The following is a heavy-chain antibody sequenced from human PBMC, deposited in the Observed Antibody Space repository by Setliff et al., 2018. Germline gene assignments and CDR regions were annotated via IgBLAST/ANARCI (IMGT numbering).Heavy chain of an antibody. Sequence: LSLTCSVSGGSISTYHWSWIRQPPEKGLEWIAYIHYSGSTNQNPSLKSRVTISVDTSKNQFSLRLSSVTAADTAVYYCARTRYGLGGRPYWGQGTLVTVSS. D-gene: IGHD4-17*01. CDR2: IHYSGST. CDR1: GGSISTYH. CDR3: ARTRYGLGGRPY. V-gene: IGHV4-59*01. J-gene: IGHJ4*02.